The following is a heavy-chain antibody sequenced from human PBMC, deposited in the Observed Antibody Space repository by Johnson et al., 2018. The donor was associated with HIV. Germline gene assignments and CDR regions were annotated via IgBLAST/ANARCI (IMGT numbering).Heavy chain of an antibody. D-gene: IGHD1-26*01. CDR3: AKDLGIVGAVHRTFDI. CDR1: GFTVSSNY. V-gene: IGHV3-66*01. Sequence: VQLVESGGGVVQPGVSLRLSCAASGFTVSSNYISWVRQAPGKGLEWVSVIYSGGSTYYADSVKGRFTISRDNSKNTLYLQMNSLRAEDTAVYYCAKDLGIVGAVHRTFDIWGQGTMVTVSS. CDR2: IYSGGST. J-gene: IGHJ3*02.